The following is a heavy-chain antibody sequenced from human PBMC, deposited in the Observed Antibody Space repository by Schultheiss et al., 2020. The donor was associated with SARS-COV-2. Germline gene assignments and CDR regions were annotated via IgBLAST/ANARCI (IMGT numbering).Heavy chain of an antibody. CDR2: IYYSGST. V-gene: IGHV4-61*01. CDR3: ARDPTNNGDYLGFDY. Sequence: SETLSLTCSVSGDSVSSGRYYWTWVRQPPEKGLEWIGYIYYSGSTNYNPSLKSRVTISVDTSKNQFSLKLSSVTAADTAVYYCARDPTNNGDYLGFDYWGQGTLVTVSS. CDR1: GDSVSSGRYY. D-gene: IGHD4-17*01. J-gene: IGHJ4*02.